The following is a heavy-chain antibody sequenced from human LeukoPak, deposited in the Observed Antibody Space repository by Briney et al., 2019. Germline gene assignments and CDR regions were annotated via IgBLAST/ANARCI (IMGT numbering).Heavy chain of an antibody. V-gene: IGHV1-24*01. J-gene: IGHJ4*02. D-gene: IGHD6-13*01. CDR3: ATDPRTAAGSGGDY. Sequence: GASVKVSCNLSGYTLSDLSMHSVRQAPGKGLEWMGGFDPEDGETIYAQKFQGRVTMTEDTSTDTAYMELSSLRSEDTAVYYCATDPRTAAGSGGDYWGQGTLVTVSS. CDR2: FDPEDGET. CDR1: GYTLSDLS.